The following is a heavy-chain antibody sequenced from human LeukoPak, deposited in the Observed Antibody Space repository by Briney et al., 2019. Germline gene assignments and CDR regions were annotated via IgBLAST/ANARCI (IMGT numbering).Heavy chain of an antibody. CDR1: GFTFSSYS. J-gene: IGHJ6*02. D-gene: IGHD2-2*01. V-gene: IGHV3-21*01. CDR2: ISSSSSYI. Sequence: GGSLRLSCAASGFTFSSYSTNWVRQAPGKGLEWVSSISSSSSYIYYADSVKGRFTISRDNAKNSLYLQMNSLRAEDTAVYYCAREYCSSTSCYVGHYYGMDVWGQGTTVTVSS. CDR3: AREYCSSTSCYVGHYYGMDV.